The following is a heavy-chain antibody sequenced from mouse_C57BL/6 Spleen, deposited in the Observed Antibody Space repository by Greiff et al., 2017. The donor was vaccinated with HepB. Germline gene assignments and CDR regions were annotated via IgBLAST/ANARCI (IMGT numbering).Heavy chain of an antibody. D-gene: IGHD1-1*01. CDR3: ARGGLVVVSDWYFDV. CDR2: INPNNGGT. V-gene: IGHV1-18*01. Sequence: EVQLQQSGPELVKPGASVKIPCKASGYTFTDYNMDWVKQSHGKSLEWIGDINPNNGGTIYNQKFKGKATLTVDKSSSTAYMELRSLTSEDTAVYYGARGGLVVVSDWYFDVWGTGTTVTVSS. J-gene: IGHJ1*03. CDR1: GYTFTDYN.